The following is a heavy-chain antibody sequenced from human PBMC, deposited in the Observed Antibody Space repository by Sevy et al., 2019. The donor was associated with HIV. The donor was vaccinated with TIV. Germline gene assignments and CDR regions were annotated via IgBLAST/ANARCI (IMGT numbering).Heavy chain of an antibody. J-gene: IGHJ4*02. D-gene: IGHD3-3*01. V-gene: IGHV3-23*01. CDR3: AKDNKNYDFWSGYYVDY. CDR1: GFTFGSYA. CDR2: ISGSGGST. Sequence: GGSLRLSCAASGFTFGSYAMSWVRQAPGKGLEWVSAISGSGGSTYYADSVKGRFTISRDNSKNTLYLQMNSLRAEDTAVYYCAKDNKNYDFWSGYYVDYWGQGTLVTVSS.